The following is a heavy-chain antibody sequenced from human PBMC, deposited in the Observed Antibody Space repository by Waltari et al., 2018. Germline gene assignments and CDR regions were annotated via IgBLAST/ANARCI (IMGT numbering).Heavy chain of an antibody. CDR3: AGGSLPYYDFWSGLVY. J-gene: IGHJ4*02. CDR1: GGSFSGYY. V-gene: IGHV4-34*01. CDR2: INHSGST. D-gene: IGHD3-3*01. Sequence: QVQLQQWGAGLLKPSETLSLTCAVYGGSFSGYYWSWIRQPPGKGLEWIGEINHSGSTNYNPSLKSRVTISVDTSKNQFSLKLSAVTAADTAVYYCAGGSLPYYDFWSGLVYWGQGTLVTVSS.